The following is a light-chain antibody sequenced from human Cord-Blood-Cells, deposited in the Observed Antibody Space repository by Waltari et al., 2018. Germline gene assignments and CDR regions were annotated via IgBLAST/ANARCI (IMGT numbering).Light chain of an antibody. CDR3: QQSYSTPRT. CDR1: QSISSY. V-gene: IGKV1-39*01. Sequence: DIPLTQSPSSLSASVGARVTITCRASQSISSYLNWYQQKPGKAPKLLIYAASSLQSGVPSRFSGSGSGTEFTLTISSLQPEDFATYYCQQSYSTPRTFGQGTKVEIK. J-gene: IGKJ1*01. CDR2: AAS.